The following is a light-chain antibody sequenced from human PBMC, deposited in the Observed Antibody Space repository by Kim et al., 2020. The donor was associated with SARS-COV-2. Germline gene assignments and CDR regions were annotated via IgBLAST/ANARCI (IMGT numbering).Light chain of an antibody. CDR3: QHYSRSPYT. Sequence: PGERATLSCRASQSVTSTYLAWYQQKPGQTPRLLIYDVSSRAAGIPDRFSGSGSGTDFTLTVSRLEPEDFAVYYCQHYSRSPYTFGQGTKLEI. V-gene: IGKV3-20*01. CDR1: QSVTSTY. CDR2: DVS. J-gene: IGKJ2*01.